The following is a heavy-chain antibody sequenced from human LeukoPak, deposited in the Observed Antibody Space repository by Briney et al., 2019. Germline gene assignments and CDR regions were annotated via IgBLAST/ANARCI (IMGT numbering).Heavy chain of an antibody. CDR1: GFTFSTYS. J-gene: IGHJ6*02. Sequence: GGSLRLSCAASGFTFSTYSMHWVRQTPGKGLEWVAVISYDRSKKDYADSVKGRFTISRDNSKNTVYLQMNSLRTEDTTVYYCAGGTSYYYSGFDVWGQGTTVTVSS. D-gene: IGHD3/OR15-3a*01. V-gene: IGHV3-30*04. CDR3: AGGTSYYYSGFDV. CDR2: ISYDRSKK.